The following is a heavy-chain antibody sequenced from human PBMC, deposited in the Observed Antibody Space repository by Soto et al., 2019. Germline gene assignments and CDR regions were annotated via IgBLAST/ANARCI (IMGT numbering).Heavy chain of an antibody. D-gene: IGHD5-12*01. CDR2: VYPGDSDT. CDR3: ASQGYSDYDGFYYGMDV. V-gene: IGHV5-51*01. J-gene: IGHJ6*02. CDR1: GYTFPSYW. Sequence: KISCKGSGYTFPSYWIAWVRQMPGKGLEYMGIVYPGDSDTRYGPSFQGRVTISADKSISTAYLQWRSVKASDTAIYYCASQGYSDYDGFYYGMDVWGQGTTVTVSS.